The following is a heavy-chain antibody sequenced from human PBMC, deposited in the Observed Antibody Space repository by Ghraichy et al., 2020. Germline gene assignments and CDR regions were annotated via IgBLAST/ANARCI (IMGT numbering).Heavy chain of an antibody. D-gene: IGHD3-9*01. CDR1: GGSISSYY. V-gene: IGHV4-59*01. CDR2: IYYSGST. Sequence: ESLNISCTVSGGSISSYYWSWIRQPPGKGLEWIGYIYYSGSTNYNPSLKSRVTISVDTSKNQFSLKLSSVTAADTAVYYCARDGGLRYFDWLSDAYYYYYMDVWGKGTTVTVSS. J-gene: IGHJ6*03. CDR3: ARDGGLRYFDWLSDAYYYYYMDV.